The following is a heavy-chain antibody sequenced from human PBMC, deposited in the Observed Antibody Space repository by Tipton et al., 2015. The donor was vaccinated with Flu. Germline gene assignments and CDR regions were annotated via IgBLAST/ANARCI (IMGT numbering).Heavy chain of an antibody. CDR2: ISSNGGST. CDR3: VKGENRGFLGPLES. CDR1: GFTFSDYA. Sequence: SLRLSCSASGFTFSDYAMYWVRQAPGKGLEYVSSISSNGGSTYNAASVKGRFTISRDNSKKMLYLQMNSLRAEDTAVYFCVKGENRGFLGPLESWGQGSLVTVSS. J-gene: IGHJ4*02. V-gene: IGHV3-64D*06. D-gene: IGHD3-3*01.